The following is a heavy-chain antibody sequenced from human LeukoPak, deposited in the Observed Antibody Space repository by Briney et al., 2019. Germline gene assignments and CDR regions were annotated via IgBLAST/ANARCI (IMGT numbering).Heavy chain of an antibody. CDR3: ARADWRVVRGEFDP. J-gene: IGHJ5*02. CDR2: IYHSGSA. CDR1: GYSISSGYY. D-gene: IGHD3-10*01. V-gene: IGHV4-38-2*02. Sequence: PSETLSLTCTVSGYSISSGYYWGWIRQPPGKGLEWIGSIYHSGSAYYNPSLKSRVTISVDTSKNQFSLKLSSVTAADTAVYYCARADWRVVRGEFDPWGQGTLVTVSS.